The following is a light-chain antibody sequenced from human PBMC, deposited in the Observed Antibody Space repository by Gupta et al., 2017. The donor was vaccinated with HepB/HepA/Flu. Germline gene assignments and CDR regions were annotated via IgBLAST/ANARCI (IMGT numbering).Light chain of an antibody. CDR1: SGHSSNI. J-gene: IGLJ2*01. V-gene: IGLV4-60*03. CDR2: LERSGSY. Sequence: QPVLTQSSSASAYLGSSVKPTCTLSSGHSSNIIAWHQQQPGKAPRYLMKLERSGSYNKGSGVPDRFSGSSSGADRYLTISNLQSEDEADYYCETWDSKVFGGGTKLTVL. CDR3: ETWDSKV.